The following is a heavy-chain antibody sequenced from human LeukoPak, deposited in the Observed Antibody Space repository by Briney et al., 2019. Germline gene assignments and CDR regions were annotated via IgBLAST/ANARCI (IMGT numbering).Heavy chain of an antibody. D-gene: IGHD3-10*01. J-gene: IGHJ4*02. V-gene: IGHV3-23*01. Sequence: GGSLRLSCAASGFTFSSYTMSWVRQAPGKGLEWVSAISGSGGSTYYADSVKGRFTISRDNSKNTLYLQMNSLRAEDTAVYYCAQLRITMVRGAFDYWGQGTLVTVSS. CDR2: ISGSGGST. CDR3: AQLRITMVRGAFDY. CDR1: GFTFSSYT.